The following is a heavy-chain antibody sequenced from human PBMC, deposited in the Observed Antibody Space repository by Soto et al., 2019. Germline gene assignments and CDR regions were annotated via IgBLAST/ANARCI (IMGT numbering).Heavy chain of an antibody. Sequence: VQLVESGGGLVQPGGSLRLSCTASGFTFSSYAMHWVRQAPGKGLEWVAVISNDGSNKFYADSVKGRFTISRDNARNTLHLQMNTLRAEDTAVYYCAKDLYYYHSSLDDYWGQGTLVTVSS. V-gene: IGHV3-30*18. CDR3: AKDLYYYHSSLDDY. CDR2: ISNDGSNK. CDR1: GFTFSSYA. J-gene: IGHJ4*02. D-gene: IGHD3-22*01.